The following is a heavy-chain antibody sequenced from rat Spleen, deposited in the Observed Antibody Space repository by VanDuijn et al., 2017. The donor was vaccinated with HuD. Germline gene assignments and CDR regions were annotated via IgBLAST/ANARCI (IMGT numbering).Heavy chain of an antibody. CDR2: ISYDGSST. Sequence: EVQLVATGGGLVQPGRSLKLSCAASGFTFSNYGMAWVRQTPTKGLEWVASISYDGSSTYYRDSVKGRFTISRDNAKSTLYLQMDSLRSEDTATYYCARHGLGEDYWGQGVMVTVSS. V-gene: IGHV5-29*01. CDR1: GFTFSNYG. J-gene: IGHJ2*01. CDR3: ARHGLGEDY. D-gene: IGHD5-1*01.